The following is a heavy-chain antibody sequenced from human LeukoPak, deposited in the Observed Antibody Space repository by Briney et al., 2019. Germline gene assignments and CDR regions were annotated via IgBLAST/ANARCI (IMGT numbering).Heavy chain of an antibody. CDR1: GFTFNIYA. V-gene: IGHV3-30-3*01. D-gene: IGHD3-22*01. CDR2: ISYDGSKT. CDR3: ATDDSSGYYPGGPNY. J-gene: IGHJ4*02. Sequence: GGSLRLSCAASGFTFNIYAMHWVRQAPGKGLEWVAVISYDGSKTYYADSVKGRFTISRDNSKNTLYLQMNSLRAEDTALYYCATDDSSGYYPGGPNYWGQGTLVTVSS.